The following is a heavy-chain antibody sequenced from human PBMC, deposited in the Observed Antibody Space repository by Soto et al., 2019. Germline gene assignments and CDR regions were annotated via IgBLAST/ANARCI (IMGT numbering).Heavy chain of an antibody. CDR1: GGSISSSSYF. J-gene: IGHJ4*02. D-gene: IGHD5-12*01. Sequence: SETLSLTCTVSGGSISSSSYFWGWIRQPPGKGLEWIGNIHYRGSTYYNASLKSRLTISVDMYKNQFSLKLSSVTAADSAVYSCARGIGYYFDSWGQGTLVTVSS. V-gene: IGHV4-39*01. CDR2: IHYRGST. CDR3: ARGIGYYFDS.